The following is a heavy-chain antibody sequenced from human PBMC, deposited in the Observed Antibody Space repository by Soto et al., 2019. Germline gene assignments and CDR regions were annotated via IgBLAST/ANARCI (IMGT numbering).Heavy chain of an antibody. CDR2: IIPIFGTA. V-gene: IGHV1-69*13. CDR3: ARVGSSIAAKISYYYCGMDV. D-gene: IGHD6-6*01. CDR1: GGTFSSYA. J-gene: IGHJ6*04. Sequence: SVKVSCKASGGTFSSYAISWVRQAPGQGLEWMGGIIPIFGTANYAQKFQGRVKITADESTSKAYMELSRVRSEETAVYYCARVGSSIAAKISYYYCGMDVWGEGTKVTVSS.